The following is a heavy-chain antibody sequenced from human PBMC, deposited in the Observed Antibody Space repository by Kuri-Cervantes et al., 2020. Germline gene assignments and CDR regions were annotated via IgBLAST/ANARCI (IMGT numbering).Heavy chain of an antibody. CDR1: GFRFRNFW. Sequence: GGSLRLSCKASGFRFRNFWIAWVRQMPGKGLEWMGVIYPDDSDTRYSPSFQGRVTISADKSISTAYLQWSSLKASDTAMYYCARSIQLWFSDAFDIWGQGTMVTVSS. CDR3: ARSIQLWFSDAFDI. V-gene: IGHV5-51*01. D-gene: IGHD5-18*01. CDR2: IYPDDSDT. J-gene: IGHJ3*02.